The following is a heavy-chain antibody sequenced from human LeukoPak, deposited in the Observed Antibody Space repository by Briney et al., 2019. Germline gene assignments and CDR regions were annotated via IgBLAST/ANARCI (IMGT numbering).Heavy chain of an antibody. CDR1: GFTFSIYR. CDR3: ATATAVAGSPDY. D-gene: IGHD6-19*01. V-gene: IGHV3-21*01. CDR2: ISSSSTYI. J-gene: IGHJ4*02. Sequence: GGSLRLSCAASGFTFSIYRMNWVRQAPGKGLEWVSSISSSSTYIDYADSVKGRFTISRDNAKNSLYLQMNSLRAEDTAVYYCATATAVAGSPDYWGQGTLVTVST.